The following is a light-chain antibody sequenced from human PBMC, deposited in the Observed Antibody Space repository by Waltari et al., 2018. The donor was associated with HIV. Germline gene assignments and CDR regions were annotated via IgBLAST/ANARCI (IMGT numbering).Light chain of an antibody. V-gene: IGKV1-39*01. Sequence: DIQMTQSPSSLSASVGDRVTITCRASQSISTYLNWFQQRPGKAPNLLIYTASSLQSGVQSRFSGSGSGTDFTLTISSLQPEDFATYYCQQSYSTPVTFGPGTNVAIK. J-gene: IGKJ3*01. CDR3: QQSYSTPVT. CDR1: QSISTY. CDR2: TAS.